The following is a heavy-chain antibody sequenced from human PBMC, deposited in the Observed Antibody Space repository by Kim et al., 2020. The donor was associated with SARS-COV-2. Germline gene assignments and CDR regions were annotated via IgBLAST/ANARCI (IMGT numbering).Heavy chain of an antibody. CDR3: ARYSNSDWSLTS. J-gene: IGHJ5*02. CDR2: VSYSGAT. CDR1: GGSISSSGYH. D-gene: IGHD3-9*01. V-gene: IGHV4-39*07. Sequence: SETLSLTCTVSGGSISSSGYHWAWIRQSPEMGLEWFVSVSYSGATYYNPSLKSRGTISKDTSNNQFSLELNSVTAADPAVYYCARYSNSDWSLTSCGQGT.